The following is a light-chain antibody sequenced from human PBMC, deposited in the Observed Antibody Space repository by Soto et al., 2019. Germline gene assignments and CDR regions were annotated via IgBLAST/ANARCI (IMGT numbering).Light chain of an antibody. CDR3: QQLNRYHYT. J-gene: IGKJ2*01. Sequence: DILLTQSTSFLSSSVGDRVTISCRASQGINNYLAWYQQKPGKAPKLLIYVASILKSGVPSRFSGSGSGTQFTLTISSLQPEDFATYYCQQLNRYHYTFGQGTKVEIK. V-gene: IGKV1-9*01. CDR1: QGINNY. CDR2: VAS.